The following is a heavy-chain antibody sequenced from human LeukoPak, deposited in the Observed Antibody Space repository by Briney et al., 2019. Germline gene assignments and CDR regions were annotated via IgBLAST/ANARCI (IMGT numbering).Heavy chain of an antibody. D-gene: IGHD1-14*01. CDR2: ISYDGSNK. J-gene: IGHJ4*02. V-gene: IGHV3-30*18. CDR1: GFTFSSYG. Sequence: PGRSLRLSCAASGFTFSSYGMHWVRQAPGKGLEWVAVISYDGSNKYYADSVKGRFTISRDNSKNTLYLQMNSPRAEDTAVYYCAKGPPGFDYWGQGTLVTVSS. CDR3: AKGPPGFDY.